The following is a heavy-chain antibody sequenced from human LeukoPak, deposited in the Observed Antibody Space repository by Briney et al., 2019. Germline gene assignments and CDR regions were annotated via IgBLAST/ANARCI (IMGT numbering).Heavy chain of an antibody. V-gene: IGHV3-9*01. J-gene: IGHJ4*02. D-gene: IGHD6-19*01. CDR3: AKGRGDKYSSGWYIYHPFDY. Sequence: GGSLRLSCAASGFTFDDYAMHWVRQAPGKGLEWVSGISWNSGSIGYADSVKGRFTISRDNAKNSLYLQMNSLRAEDTALYYCAKGRGDKYSSGWYIYHPFDYWGQGTLVTVSS. CDR1: GFTFDDYA. CDR2: ISWNSGSI.